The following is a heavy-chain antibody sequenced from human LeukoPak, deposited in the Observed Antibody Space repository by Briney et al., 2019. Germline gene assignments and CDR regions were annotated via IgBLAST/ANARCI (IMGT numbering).Heavy chain of an antibody. Sequence: SETLSLTCAVYGGSFSGYYWSWIRQPPGKGLEWIGEINHSGSTNYNPSLKSRVTISVDTSKNQFSLKLSSVTAADTAVYYCARGGGRYGGNFDYWGQGTLVTVPS. CDR1: GGSFSGYY. J-gene: IGHJ4*02. CDR3: ARGGGRYGGNFDY. D-gene: IGHD4-23*01. V-gene: IGHV4-34*01. CDR2: INHSGST.